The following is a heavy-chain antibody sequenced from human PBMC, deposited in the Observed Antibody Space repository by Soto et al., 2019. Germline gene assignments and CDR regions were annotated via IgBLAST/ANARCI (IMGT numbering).Heavy chain of an antibody. CDR3: AKVPENYDDGMDV. CDR2: IIPIFGTA. Sequence: QVQLVQSGAEVKKPGSSVKVSCKASGGTFSSYAISWVRQAPGQGLEWMGGIIPIFGTADYAQKFQGRVTITAHESTSTAHVELSTLRSEDAAVYSCAKVPENYDDGMDVWGQGTTVTVSS. V-gene: IGHV1-69*12. J-gene: IGHJ6*02. CDR1: GGTFSSYA.